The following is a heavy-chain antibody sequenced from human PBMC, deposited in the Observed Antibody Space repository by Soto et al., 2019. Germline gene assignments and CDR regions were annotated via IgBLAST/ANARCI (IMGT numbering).Heavy chain of an antibody. V-gene: IGHV3-21*01. CDR3: ARWYSSGHDY. Sequence: PGGSLRFSCAASGFIFSSYSMNWVRQAPGKGLEWVSSISSSSSYIYYADSVKGRFTISRDNAKNSLYLQMNSLRAEDTAVYFCARWYSSGHDYWGQGTPVTVSS. CDR1: GFIFSSYS. CDR2: ISSSSSYI. D-gene: IGHD6-19*01. J-gene: IGHJ4*02.